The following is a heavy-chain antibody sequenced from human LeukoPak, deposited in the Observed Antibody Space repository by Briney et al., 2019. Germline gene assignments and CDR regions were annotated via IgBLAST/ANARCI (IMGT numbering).Heavy chain of an antibody. D-gene: IGHD1-26*01. CDR1: GFSFSNYH. Sequence: GGSLRLSCVDSGFSFSNYHMSWIRQAPGKGLEWLSYITSSSDYTNYADSVKGRFTISRDNAKKSLYLQMNSLRGEDTAVYYCARGSYYYSDYWGQGTLVTVSS. CDR3: ARGSYYYSDY. V-gene: IGHV3-11*05. CDR2: ITSSSDYT. J-gene: IGHJ4*02.